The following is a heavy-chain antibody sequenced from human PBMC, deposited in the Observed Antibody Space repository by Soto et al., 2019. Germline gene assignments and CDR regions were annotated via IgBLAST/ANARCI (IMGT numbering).Heavy chain of an antibody. Sequence: EVQLVESGGGLVQPGRSLRLSCAASGFTFDDYAMHWVRQVPGKGLEWVSGISWNSDSEAYADSVKGRFTVSRDNAKNSLYLQMSRLSPEDTALDYCAKDAGYCSGYKCSYYFDYWGPGTRVTVSS. CDR1: GFTFDDYA. D-gene: IGHD2-15*01. CDR3: AKDAGYCSGYKCSYYFDY. CDR2: ISWNSDSE. V-gene: IGHV3-9*01. J-gene: IGHJ4*02.